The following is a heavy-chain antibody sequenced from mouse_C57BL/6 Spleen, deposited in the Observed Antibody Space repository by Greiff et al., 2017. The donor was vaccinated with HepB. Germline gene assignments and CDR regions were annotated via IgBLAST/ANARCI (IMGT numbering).Heavy chain of an antibody. D-gene: IGHD2-4*01. CDR2: IYPGDGDT. CDR3: YDYEAWFAY. CDR1: GYAFSSSW. Sequence: QVQLQQSGPELVKPGASVKISCKASGYAFSSSWMNWVKQRPGKGLEWIGRIYPGDGDTNYNGKFKGKATLTADKSSSTAYMQLSSLTSEDSAVYFCYDYEAWFAYWGQGTLVTVSA. V-gene: IGHV1-82*01. J-gene: IGHJ3*01.